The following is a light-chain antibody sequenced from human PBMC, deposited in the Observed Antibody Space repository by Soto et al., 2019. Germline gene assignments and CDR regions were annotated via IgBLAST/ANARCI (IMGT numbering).Light chain of an antibody. J-gene: IGKJ1*01. CDR2: GAS. CDR1: QSVSSTY. Sequence: EIVLTQSPGTLSSSPGVRATLFCRDSQSVSSTYLAWYQQKPGQAPRLLIYGASSRATGIPARFSGSGSGTEFTLTISSLQSEDFAVYYCQQYTNWPPWTFGQGTKVEIK. V-gene: IGKV3-15*01. CDR3: QQYTNWPPWT.